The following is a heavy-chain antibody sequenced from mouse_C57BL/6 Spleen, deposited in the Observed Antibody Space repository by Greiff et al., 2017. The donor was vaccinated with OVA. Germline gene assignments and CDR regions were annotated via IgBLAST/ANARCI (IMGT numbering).Heavy chain of an antibody. CDR2: IYPGDGDT. D-gene: IGHD2-2*01. V-gene: IGHV1-82*01. J-gene: IGHJ1*03. CDR1: GYAFSSSW. Sequence: VQLQQSGPELVKPGASVKISCKASGYAFSSSWMNWVKQRPGKGLEWIGRIYPGDGDTNYNGKFKGKATLTADKSSSTAYMQLSSLTSEDSAVYVCARNGGDVYDGNWYFEVWGTGTTVTVSS. CDR3: ARNGGDVYDGNWYFEV.